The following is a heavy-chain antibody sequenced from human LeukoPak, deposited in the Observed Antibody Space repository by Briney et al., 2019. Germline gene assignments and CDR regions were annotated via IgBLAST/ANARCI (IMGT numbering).Heavy chain of an antibody. CDR2: ISGSGGST. Sequence: GGSLRLSCAASGFTFSSYAMTWVRQATGKGLEWVSAISGSGGSTYYADSVKGRFTISRDNSKNTLYLQMNSLRAEDTAVYYCVRDSPSGWYYFDYWGQGTLVIVSS. CDR1: GFTFSSYA. J-gene: IGHJ4*02. CDR3: VRDSPSGWYYFDY. V-gene: IGHV3-23*01. D-gene: IGHD6-19*01.